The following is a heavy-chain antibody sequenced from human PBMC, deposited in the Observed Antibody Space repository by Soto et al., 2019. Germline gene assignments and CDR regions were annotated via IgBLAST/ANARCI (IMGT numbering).Heavy chain of an antibody. CDR2: INAGGGST. V-gene: IGHV3-23*01. CDR3: AKDVGYSYGRYWYFGL. Sequence: EVQILESGGGLVQPGGSLRLSCAASGFSFSNYAMSWVRQAPGKGLEWVSGINAGGGSTHDADSVKGRFTISRDNSNNTLYVQMNSLRGDETAVDYCAKDVGYSYGRYWYFGLWGGGTLVTVSS. D-gene: IGHD5-18*01. J-gene: IGHJ2*01. CDR1: GFSFSNYA.